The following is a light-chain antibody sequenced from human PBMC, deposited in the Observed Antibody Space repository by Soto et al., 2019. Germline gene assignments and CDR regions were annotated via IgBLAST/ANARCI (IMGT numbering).Light chain of an antibody. CDR3: SSYTSSSTRV. Sequence: QSVMTEAACVSGTPGQSITISCTGTSSDVGGYNYVSWYQQYPGKAPKLMIYEVSNRPSGDSNRFSASKSGNTASLTISGLQAEDEADYYCSSYTSSSTRVFGTGTKVTVL. CDR1: SSDVGGYNY. V-gene: IGLV2-14*01. J-gene: IGLJ1*01. CDR2: EVS.